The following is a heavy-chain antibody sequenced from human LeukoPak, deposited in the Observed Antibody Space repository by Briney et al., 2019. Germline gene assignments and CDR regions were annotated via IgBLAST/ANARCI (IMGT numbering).Heavy chain of an antibody. CDR3: ATYYDILTDRGYFDY. V-gene: IGHV4-31*03. CDR2: IYYSGST. J-gene: IGHJ4*02. Sequence: PSETLSLTCTVSGGSISSGGYYWSWIRLHPGKGLEWIGYIYYSGSTYYNPSLKSRVTISVDTSKNQLSLKLSSVTAADTAVYYCATYYDILTDRGYFDYWGQGTLVTVSS. CDR1: GGSISSGGYY. D-gene: IGHD3-9*01.